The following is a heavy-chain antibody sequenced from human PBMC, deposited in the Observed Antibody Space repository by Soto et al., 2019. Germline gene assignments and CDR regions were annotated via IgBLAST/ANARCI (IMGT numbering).Heavy chain of an antibody. CDR1: GFTVGNNY. V-gene: IGHV3-53*01. Sequence: GGSLRLSCSASGFTVGNNYMTWVRQAPGKGLEWVSVIYSGGDTYYADSVEGRFTISRDNSKNTVYLQMNSLRADDTAVYYCARDLLGRPYYYGLDVWGQGTTVTVSS. D-gene: IGHD1-26*01. CDR3: ARDLLGRPYYYGLDV. J-gene: IGHJ6*02. CDR2: IYSGGDT.